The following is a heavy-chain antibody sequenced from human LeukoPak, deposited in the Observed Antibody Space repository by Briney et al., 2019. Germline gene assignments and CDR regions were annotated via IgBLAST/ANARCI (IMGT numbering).Heavy chain of an antibody. CDR2: ISAYNGNT. CDR3: ARARGYSYGHEAFDI. D-gene: IGHD5-18*01. CDR1: GYTFTSYG. Sequence: GASVKVSYKASGYTFTSYGISWVRQAPGPGLEWMGWISAYNGNTNYAQKLQGRVTMTTDTSTSTAYMELRSLRSDDTAVYYCARARGYSYGHEAFDIWGQGTMVTVSS. J-gene: IGHJ3*02. V-gene: IGHV1-18*01.